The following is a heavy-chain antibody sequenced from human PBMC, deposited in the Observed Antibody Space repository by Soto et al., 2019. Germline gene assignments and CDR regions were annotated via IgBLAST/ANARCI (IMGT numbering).Heavy chain of an antibody. CDR2: ISYDGSNK. Sequence: PGGSLRLSCAASGFTFSSYGMHWVRQAPGKGLEWVAVISYDGSNKYYADSVKGRFTISRDNSKNTLYLQMNSLRAEDTAVYYCAKDQSLGYCSSTSCYSRAQHYCYYGMDVWGQGTTVTVSS. CDR3: AKDQSLGYCSSTSCYSRAQHYCYYGMDV. J-gene: IGHJ6*02. CDR1: GFTFSSYG. V-gene: IGHV3-30*18. D-gene: IGHD2-2*02.